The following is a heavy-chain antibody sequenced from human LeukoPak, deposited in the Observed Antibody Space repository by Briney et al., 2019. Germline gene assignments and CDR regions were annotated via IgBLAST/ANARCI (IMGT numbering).Heavy chain of an antibody. V-gene: IGHV3-66*01. CDR1: GFTVSSNY. D-gene: IGHD6-13*01. CDR3: ASARTAAAGNLGFDY. CDR2: IYSGGST. J-gene: IGHJ4*02. Sequence: GGSLRLSCAASGFTVSSNYMSWVRQAPGKGLEWVSVIYSGGSTYYADSVKGRFTISRDNSKNTQYHQMNSLRAEDTAVYYCASARTAAAGNLGFDYWGQGTLVTVSS.